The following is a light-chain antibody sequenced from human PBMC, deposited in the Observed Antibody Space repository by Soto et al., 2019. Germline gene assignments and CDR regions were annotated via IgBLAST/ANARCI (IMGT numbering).Light chain of an antibody. V-gene: IGKV1-12*01. CDR3: PQAADFPIT. J-gene: IGKJ5*01. Sequence: DIQMTQSPSSVSASVGDRVTITCRASQGVSTWLAWYQQKPGKAPNLLIYTASSLQSGVPSRFSGSGSGTDFALNICGMQAEDFATYYCPQAADFPITFGKGTGLEIK. CDR2: TAS. CDR1: QGVSTW.